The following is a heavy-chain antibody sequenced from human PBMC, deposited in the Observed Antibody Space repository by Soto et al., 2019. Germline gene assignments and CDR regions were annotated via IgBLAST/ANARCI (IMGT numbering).Heavy chain of an antibody. V-gene: IGHV2-5*02. CDR3: AHRRIGVSQWNYGDFDY. CDR2: DYWDDDK. Sequence: QITLKESGPTLVKPTQTLTLTCTFSGFSLSTSGVGVGWIRQPPGKALEWLVFDYWDDDKRYSPSLRSRLTITKDTSKNQVVLTMTNVDPVDTATYFCAHRRIGVSQWNYGDFDYWGQGTLVTVSS. D-gene: IGHD6-19*01. CDR1: GFSLSTSGVG. J-gene: IGHJ4*02.